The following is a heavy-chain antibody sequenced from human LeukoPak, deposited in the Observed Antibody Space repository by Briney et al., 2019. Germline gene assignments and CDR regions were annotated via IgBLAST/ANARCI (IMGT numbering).Heavy chain of an antibody. D-gene: IGHD5-18*01. J-gene: IGHJ4*02. Sequence: PSQTLSLTCTVSGGSISSGSYYWSWIRQPAGKGLEWIGRTYTSGSTNYNPSLKSRVTISVDTSKNQFSLKLSSVTAAGTAVYYCARDGYSYGAVFDYWGQGTLVTVSS. CDR3: ARDGYSYGAVFDY. CDR1: GGSISSGSYY. CDR2: TYTSGST. V-gene: IGHV4-61*02.